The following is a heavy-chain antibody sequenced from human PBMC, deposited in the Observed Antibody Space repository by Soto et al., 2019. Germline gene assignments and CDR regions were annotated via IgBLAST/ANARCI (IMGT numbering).Heavy chain of an antibody. Sequence: SETLSLTCTVSGGSVSSGSYYWSWTRQPPGKGLEWIGYIYYSGSTNYNPSLKSRVTISVDTSKNQFSLKLSSVTAADTAVYYCARGPLYYDFWSGYSIVGYYFDYWGQGTLVTVSS. V-gene: IGHV4-61*01. J-gene: IGHJ4*02. CDR3: ARGPLYYDFWSGYSIVGYYFDY. CDR2: IYYSGST. CDR1: GGSVSSGSYY. D-gene: IGHD3-3*01.